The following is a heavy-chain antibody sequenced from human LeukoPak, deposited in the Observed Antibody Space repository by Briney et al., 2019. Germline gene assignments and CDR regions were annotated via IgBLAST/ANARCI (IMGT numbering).Heavy chain of an antibody. CDR1: GFNFSIYS. CDR3: AKDGAKERYDSSGYGY. CDR2: ISSSTGTI. Sequence: GGSLRLSCAASGFNFSIYSTNWVRQAPGKGLEWVSYISSSTGTIYYVDSVKGRFTISRDNAKNSLYLQMSSLRTEDTAVYYCAKDGAKERYDSSGYGYWGQGTLVTVSS. V-gene: IGHV3-48*01. J-gene: IGHJ4*02. D-gene: IGHD3-22*01.